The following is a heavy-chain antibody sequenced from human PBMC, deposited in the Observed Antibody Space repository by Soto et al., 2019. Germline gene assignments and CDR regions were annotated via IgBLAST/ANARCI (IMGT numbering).Heavy chain of an antibody. CDR2: INHSGST. Sequence: SETLSLTCAVYGGSFSGYYWSWIRQPPGKGLEWIGEINHSGSTNYNPSLKSRVTISVDTSKNQFSLKLSSATAADTAVYYCARGRMIVVQLYNWFDPWGQGTLVTVSS. D-gene: IGHD3-22*01. J-gene: IGHJ5*02. CDR3: ARGRMIVVQLYNWFDP. V-gene: IGHV4-34*01. CDR1: GGSFSGYY.